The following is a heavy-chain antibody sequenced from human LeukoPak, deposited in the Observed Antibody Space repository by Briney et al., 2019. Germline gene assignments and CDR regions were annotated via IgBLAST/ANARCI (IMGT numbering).Heavy chain of an antibody. CDR1: GFSFSDYA. CDR3: AKAAGVAGTFDY. CDR2: ISRSGSAART. V-gene: IGHV3-23*01. Sequence: GGSLRLSCAASGFSFSDYAMNWVRQAPGKGLEWVSSISRSGSAARTYYADSVKGLFTISRDNSKSTLYLQMNSLRAEDTALYYCAKAAGVAGTFDYWGQGTLVTVSS. D-gene: IGHD6-19*01. J-gene: IGHJ4*02.